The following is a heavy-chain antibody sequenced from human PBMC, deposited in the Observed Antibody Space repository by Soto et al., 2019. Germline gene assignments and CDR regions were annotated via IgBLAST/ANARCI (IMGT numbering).Heavy chain of an antibody. CDR3: VNPRGGYCSGGSCYVIDY. V-gene: IGHV3-23*01. CDR1: GFTFSSYA. CDR2: ISGTGSST. Sequence: EVQVLESGGGLVQPGGSLRLSCSASGFTFSSYAMNWVHQAPGKGLEWVSGISGTGSSTYYAESVKGRFTISRDNSKNMLYLQMDSLRAEDTAVYYCVNPRGGYCSGGSCYVIDYWGQGTLVTVSS. D-gene: IGHD2-15*01. J-gene: IGHJ4*02.